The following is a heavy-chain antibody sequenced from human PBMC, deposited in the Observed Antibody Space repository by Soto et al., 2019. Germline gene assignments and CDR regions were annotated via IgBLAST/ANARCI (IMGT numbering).Heavy chain of an antibody. CDR2: INPNSGDT. CDR1: GYIFTGYH. D-gene: IGHD3-9*01. J-gene: IGHJ6*02. CDR3: ASDARGTRGFDEMDI. Sequence: ASVKVSCKASGYIFTGYHIHWVRQAPGRGLEWVGWINPNSGDTEYAQNVKGRVTMARDTSFNLVYMEMSGLMSDDTAVYYCASDARGTRGFDEMDIWGQGTTVTVSS. V-gene: IGHV1-2*02.